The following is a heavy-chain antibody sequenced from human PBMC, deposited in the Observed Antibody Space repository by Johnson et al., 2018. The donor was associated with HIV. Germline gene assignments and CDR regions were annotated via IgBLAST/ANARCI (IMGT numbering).Heavy chain of an antibody. CDR2: LKSKSEGGTT. D-gene: IGHD6-25*01. J-gene: IGHJ3*01. Sequence: MLLVESGGGVVQPGGSLRLSCAASGFTFSNAWMNWVRQAPGKGLAWVGRLKSKSEGGTTDYAASVKGRFTISRDDSKNTLYLQMNSLKTEDTAVYYCSVYFGTAFDFWGQGTMVTVSS. CDR3: SVYFGTAFDF. V-gene: IGHV3-15*01. CDR1: GFTFSNAW.